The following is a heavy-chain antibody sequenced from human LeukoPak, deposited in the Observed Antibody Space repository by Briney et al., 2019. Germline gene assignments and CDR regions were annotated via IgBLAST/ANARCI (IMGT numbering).Heavy chain of an antibody. V-gene: IGHV3-23*01. D-gene: IGHD5-18*01. CDR1: GFTFSSYA. Sequence: GGSLRLSCAASGFTFSSYAMSWVRQAPGKGLEWVSAISGSGGSTYYADSVKGRFTISGDNSKNTLYLQMNSLRAEDTAVYYCAKRIQSAMATGYWGQGTLVTVSS. CDR3: AKRIQSAMATGY. J-gene: IGHJ4*02. CDR2: ISGSGGST.